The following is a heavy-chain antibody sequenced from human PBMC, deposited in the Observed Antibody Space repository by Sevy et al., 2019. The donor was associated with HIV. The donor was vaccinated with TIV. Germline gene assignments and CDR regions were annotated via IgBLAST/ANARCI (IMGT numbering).Heavy chain of an antibody. CDR2: ISAYNGNT. Sequence: ASVKVSCKASGYTFTSYGISWVRQAPGQGLEWMGWISAYNGNTNYAQKLQGRITMTTDTSTSTVYMELRSLRSDDTAMYYCERVGHYDFWSGYYTGYPHLPYYYGMDVWGQGTTVTVSS. CDR3: ERVGHYDFWSGYYTGYPHLPYYYGMDV. CDR1: GYTFTSYG. V-gene: IGHV1-18*04. J-gene: IGHJ6*02. D-gene: IGHD3-3*01.